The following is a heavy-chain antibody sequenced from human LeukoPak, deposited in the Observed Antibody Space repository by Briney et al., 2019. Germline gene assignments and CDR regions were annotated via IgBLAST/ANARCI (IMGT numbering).Heavy chain of an antibody. CDR3: TTEGVVPAAMPRHAFDI. D-gene: IGHD2-2*01. Sequence: GGSLRLSCAASGFTFSNAWMSWVRQAPGKGLEWVGRIKSKTDGGTTDYAAPVKGRFTISRDDSKNTLYLQMNSLKTEDTAVYYCTTEGVVPAAMPRHAFDIWGQGTMVTDSS. V-gene: IGHV3-15*01. CDR1: GFTFSNAW. J-gene: IGHJ3*02. CDR2: IKSKTDGGTT.